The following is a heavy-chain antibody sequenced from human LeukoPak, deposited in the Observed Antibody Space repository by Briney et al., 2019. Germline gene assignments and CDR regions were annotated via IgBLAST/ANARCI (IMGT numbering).Heavy chain of an antibody. CDR1: GFTVSSNY. CDR3: ARGWFGPDS. V-gene: IGHV3-53*01. J-gene: IGHJ5*01. Sequence: GGSLRLSCAASGFTVSSNYMSWVRQAPGKGLEWVSVIYSGGSTFYADSVKGRFSISRDNAKNTLYLQMHSLRAEDTAVYSCARGWFGPDSCGQGTLVTVSS. D-gene: IGHD3-10*01. CDR2: IYSGGST.